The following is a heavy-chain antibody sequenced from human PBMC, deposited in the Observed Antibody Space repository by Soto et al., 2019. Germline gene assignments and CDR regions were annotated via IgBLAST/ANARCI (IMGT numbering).Heavy chain of an antibody. J-gene: IGHJ5*02. CDR3: ARGVAGPLHWFDP. Sequence: QVQLVQSGAEVKKPGASVKVSCKASGYTFTSYAMHWVRQAPGQRLEWMGWINAGNGNTKYSQKLQGRVTITRDTSASTAHMELSSLRSEDTAVYYCARGVAGPLHWFDPWGQGTLVTVSS. V-gene: IGHV1-3*01. CDR2: INAGNGNT. D-gene: IGHD6-19*01. CDR1: GYTFTSYA.